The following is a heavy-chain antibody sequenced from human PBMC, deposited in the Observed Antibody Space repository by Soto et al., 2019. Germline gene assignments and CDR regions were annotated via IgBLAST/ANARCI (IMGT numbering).Heavy chain of an antibody. CDR2: ISGSGGST. V-gene: IGHV3-23*01. Sequence: GGSLRLSCAASGFTFSSYAMSWVRQAPGKGLEWVSAISGSGGSTYYADSVKGRFTISRDNSKNTLYLQMNSLRAEGTAVYYCAKAFVVGGAFDIWGQGTMVTVSS. CDR1: GFTFSSYA. D-gene: IGHD1-26*01. J-gene: IGHJ3*02. CDR3: AKAFVVGGAFDI.